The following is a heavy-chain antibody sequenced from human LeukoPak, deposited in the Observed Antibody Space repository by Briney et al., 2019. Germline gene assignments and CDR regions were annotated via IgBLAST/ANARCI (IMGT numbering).Heavy chain of an antibody. CDR2: INPNSGGT. Sequence: ASVKVSCKASGYTFTGYYMHRVRQAPGQGLEWMGWINPNSGGTNYAQKFQGRVTMTRDTSISTAYMELSRLRSDDTAVYYCARDGDCTNGVCYRLSGWFDPWGQGTLVTVSS. D-gene: IGHD2-8*01. J-gene: IGHJ5*02. CDR3: ARDGDCTNGVCYRLSGWFDP. V-gene: IGHV1-2*02. CDR1: GYTFTGYY.